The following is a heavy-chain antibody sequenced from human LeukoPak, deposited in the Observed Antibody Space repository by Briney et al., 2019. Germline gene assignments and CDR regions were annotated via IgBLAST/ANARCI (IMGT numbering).Heavy chain of an antibody. D-gene: IGHD3-22*01. J-gene: IGHJ4*02. V-gene: IGHV3-48*01. Sequence: PGGSLRLSCAASGFTFSSYAMSWVRQAPGKGLEWVSYISSSSSTIYYADSVKGRFTISRDNAKNSLYLQMNSLRAEDTAVYYCANQFTMTFDYWGQGTLVTVSS. CDR2: ISSSSSTI. CDR3: ANQFTMTFDY. CDR1: GFTFSSYA.